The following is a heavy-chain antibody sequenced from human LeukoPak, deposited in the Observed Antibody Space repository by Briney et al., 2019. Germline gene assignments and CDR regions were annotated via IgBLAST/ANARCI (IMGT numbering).Heavy chain of an antibody. J-gene: IGHJ4*02. Sequence: SETLSLTCTVSGGSISSYYWSWIRQPPGKGLEWIGYIYYSGSTNYNPSLKSRVTMSVDTSKNQFSLKLSSVTAADTAVYYCARVVAKTGFFDYWGQGTLVTVSS. CDR3: ARVVAKTGFFDY. CDR2: IYYSGST. D-gene: IGHD3-9*01. CDR1: GGSISSYY. V-gene: IGHV4-59*01.